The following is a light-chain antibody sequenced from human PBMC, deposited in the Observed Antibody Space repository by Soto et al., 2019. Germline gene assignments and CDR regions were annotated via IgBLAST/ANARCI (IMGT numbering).Light chain of an antibody. CDR3: HQRQSWPRT. V-gene: IGKV1-5*03. CDR1: QTISSW. CDR2: KAS. J-gene: IGKJ1*01. Sequence: DIQMTQSPSTLSGSVGDRATITCRASQTISSWLAWYQQKPGKAPKLLIYKASTLKSGVPSRFSGSGSGTEFTLTISSLQPDDFALYYCHQRQSWPRTFGQGTKVDIK.